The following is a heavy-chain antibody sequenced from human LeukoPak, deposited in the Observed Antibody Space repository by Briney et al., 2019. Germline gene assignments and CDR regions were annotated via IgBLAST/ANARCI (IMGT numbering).Heavy chain of an antibody. V-gene: IGHV1-18*01. CDR2: ISAYNGNT. CDR1: GYTFTSYG. Sequence: ASVKVLCKASGYTFTSYGISWVRQAPGQGLEWMGWISAYNGNTNYAQKLQGRVTMTTDTSTSTAYMELRSLRSDDTAAYYFARTGWAIVVVPAAIDVYWFDPWGQGTLVTVSS. CDR3: ARTGWAIVVVPAAIDVYWFDP. D-gene: IGHD2-2*01. J-gene: IGHJ5*02.